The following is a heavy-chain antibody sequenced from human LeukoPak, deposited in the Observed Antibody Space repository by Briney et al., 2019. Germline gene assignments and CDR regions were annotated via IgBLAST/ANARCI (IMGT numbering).Heavy chain of an antibody. V-gene: IGHV3-20*01. CDR3: ARLPGVTAGDSYYYGLDV. Sequence: GGSLRLSCATSGVSFDDYGMNWVRQVPGKGLEWVAGINWSGTNTGYADSVKGRFTISRDNARNSLFLQMNSLRAEDTAFYQCARLPGVTAGDSYYYGLDVWGQGTTVTVSS. J-gene: IGHJ6*01. CDR1: GVSFDDYG. CDR2: INWSGTNT. D-gene: IGHD6-13*01.